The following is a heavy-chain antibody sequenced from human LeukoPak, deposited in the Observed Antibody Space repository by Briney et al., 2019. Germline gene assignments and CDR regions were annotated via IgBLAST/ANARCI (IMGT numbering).Heavy chain of an antibody. CDR2: ISDSGGTT. J-gene: IGHJ6*02. Sequence: GWSLRLSCVASGFTFSSYAMSWVRQAPGKGLEWVAAISDSGGTTYYVDSVRGRFTISRDNSKNTLYLQMNSLRAEDTAVYYCARGGGGLGVWGQGTTVTVSS. CDR1: GFTFSSYA. CDR3: ARGGGGLGV. V-gene: IGHV3-23*01.